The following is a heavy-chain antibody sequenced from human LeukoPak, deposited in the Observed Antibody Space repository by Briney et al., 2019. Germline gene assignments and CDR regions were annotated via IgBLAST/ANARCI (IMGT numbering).Heavy chain of an antibody. CDR2: VLDNVRT. J-gene: IGHJ4*02. CDR3: ATIKRGNIFGFFDF. D-gene: IGHD5-18*01. V-gene: IGHV4-59*11. CDR1: GGFISSHY. Sequence: PSETLSLTCTVSGGFISSHYWSWVRQPRGKGLAGIGYVLDNVRTKDNPSLNSRFTLSADTSKNQFSLRLTSVTAADTAVYYCATIKRGNIFGFFDFWGQGSLVTVSS.